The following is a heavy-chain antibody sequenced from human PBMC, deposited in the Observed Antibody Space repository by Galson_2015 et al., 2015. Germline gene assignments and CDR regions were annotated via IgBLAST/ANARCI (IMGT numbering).Heavy chain of an antibody. D-gene: IGHD3-3*01. J-gene: IGHJ6*04. CDR3: ARDRPGVLRFLDV. V-gene: IGHV3-48*02. CDR2: IRNGGSTI. CDR1: GFTFRDYC. Sequence: SLRLSCAASGFTFRDYCMNWVRQAPGKGLERISYIRNGGSTIYYADSVKGRFTISRDNAKNSLYLQMNSLRDEDTAVYYCARDRPGVLRFLDVSGTETPLTVSS.